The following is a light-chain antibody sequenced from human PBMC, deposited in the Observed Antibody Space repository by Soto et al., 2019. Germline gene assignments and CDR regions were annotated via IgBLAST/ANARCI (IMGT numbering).Light chain of an antibody. Sequence: QSVLTQPPSVSGAPGQRVTISCTGSSSNIGAGYDVPWYRQLPGSAPQLLIHGNSNRPSGVPDRFSGSKSGPSASLAITGLQAEDEADYYCQSYDSSLSNSVIFGGGTKVTVL. J-gene: IGLJ2*01. CDR2: GNS. CDR3: QSYDSSLSNSVI. V-gene: IGLV1-40*01. CDR1: SSNIGAGYD.